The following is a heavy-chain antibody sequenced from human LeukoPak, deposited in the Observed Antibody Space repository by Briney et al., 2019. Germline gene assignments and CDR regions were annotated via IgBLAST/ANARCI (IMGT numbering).Heavy chain of an antibody. Sequence: ASVKVSCKASGYTFTSYYMQCVRHAPGQGLECMGIINPRGGSTSYAKKHQGRVTTTRDTPTNTVYMELSSLRCEDTAVYYCARDPGYYDSSGYPVVGYFQHWGQGTLVTVSS. V-gene: IGHV1-46*01. CDR1: GYTFTSYY. CDR2: INPRGGST. J-gene: IGHJ1*01. D-gene: IGHD3-22*01. CDR3: ARDPGYYDSSGYPVVGYFQH.